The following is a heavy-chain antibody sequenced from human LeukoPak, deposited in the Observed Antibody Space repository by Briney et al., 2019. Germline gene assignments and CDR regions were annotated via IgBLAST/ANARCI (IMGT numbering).Heavy chain of an antibody. J-gene: IGHJ5*02. CDR2: IYYSGST. CDR1: GGSISSSSYY. CDR3: ARGAFTIFWGFDP. V-gene: IGHV4-39*07. Sequence: SETLSLTCTVSGGSISSSSYYWGWIRQPPGKGLEWIGSIYYSGSTYYNPSLKSRVTISVDTSKNQFSLKLSSVTAADTAVYYCARGAFTIFWGFDPWGQGTLVTVSS. D-gene: IGHD3-9*01.